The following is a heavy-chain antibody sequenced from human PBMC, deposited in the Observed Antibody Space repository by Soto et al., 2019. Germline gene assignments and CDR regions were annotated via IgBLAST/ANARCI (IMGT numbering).Heavy chain of an antibody. D-gene: IGHD3-3*01. J-gene: IGHJ6*02. CDR3: AREFRAVRVVPTYYYYGMDV. V-gene: IGHV3-33*01. CDR2: IWYDGSNK. CDR1: GFTFSSYG. Sequence: HPGGSLRLSCAASGFTFSSYGMHWVRQAPGKGLEWVAVIWYDGSNKYYADSVKGRFTISRDNSKNTLYLQMNSLRAEDTAVYYCAREFRAVRVVPTYYYYGMDVWGQGTTVTVSS.